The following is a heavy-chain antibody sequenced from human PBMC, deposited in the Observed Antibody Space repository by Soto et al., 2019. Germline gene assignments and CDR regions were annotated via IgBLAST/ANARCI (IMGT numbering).Heavy chain of an antibody. J-gene: IGHJ4*02. CDR2: IYYSGST. D-gene: IGHD5-12*01. CDR1: GGSISSSSYY. CDR3: ARGVSGYDRGALDY. Sequence: LSLTCTVSGGSISSSSYYWGWIRQPPGKGLEWIGSIYYSGSTYYNPSLKSRVTISVDTSKNQFSLKLSSVTAADTAVYYCARGVSGYDRGALDYWGQGTLVTVSS. V-gene: IGHV4-39*01.